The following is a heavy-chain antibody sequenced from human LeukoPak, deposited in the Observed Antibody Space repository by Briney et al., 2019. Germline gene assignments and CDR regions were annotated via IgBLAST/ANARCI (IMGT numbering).Heavy chain of an antibody. Sequence: GGSLRLSCAASGFTVSSNYMSWVRQAPGKGLEWVSVIYSGGSTYYADSVKGRFTISRGNSKNTLYLQMNSLRAEDTAVYYCAAGPDQYYFVYWGQGTLVTVSS. V-gene: IGHV3-53*01. CDR2: IYSGGST. J-gene: IGHJ4*02. CDR1: GFTVSSNY. CDR3: AAGPDQYYFVY.